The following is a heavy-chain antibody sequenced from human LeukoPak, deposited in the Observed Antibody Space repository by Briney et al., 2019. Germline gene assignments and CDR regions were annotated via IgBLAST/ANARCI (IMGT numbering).Heavy chain of an antibody. D-gene: IGHD2-15*01. J-gene: IGHJ4*02. CDR2: ISDTGNT. CDR3: AKAPVTTCRGAFCYPFDY. CDR1: DFSFITYA. V-gene: IGHV3-23*01. Sequence: GGSLRLSCAASDFSFITYAMSWVRQAPGKGLEWVSAISDTGNTYHADSVKGRFTISRDSSKNTLFLQMNRLRPEDTAVYYCAKAPVTTCRGAFCYPFDYWGLGTLVTVSS.